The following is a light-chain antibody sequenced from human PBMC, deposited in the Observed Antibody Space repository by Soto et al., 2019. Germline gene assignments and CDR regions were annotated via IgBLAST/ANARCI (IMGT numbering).Light chain of an antibody. CDR2: TAS. Sequence: DLQMTQSPSSVSASVGDRVTIACRASQAIGSWLAWYQQRPGKAPQLLIHTASSLQSGVPARFSGSGSGTDFTLTISRLQPEDFATYYCQQAHSFPHTFGQGTKLETK. V-gene: IGKV1-12*01. CDR1: QAIGSW. CDR3: QQAHSFPHT. J-gene: IGKJ2*01.